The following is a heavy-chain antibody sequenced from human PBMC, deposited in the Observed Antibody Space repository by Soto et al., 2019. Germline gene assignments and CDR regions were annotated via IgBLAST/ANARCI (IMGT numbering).Heavy chain of an antibody. Sequence: PAETLSLTCAVYGGSFSGYYWNWIRQPPGKGLEGIGEIDHSGYTNDNPSRKSLVTISVDTSKNQCSLRLTSVTAADTAVYYCARVRDWSHPWGQGTLLTVSS. V-gene: IGHV4-34*01. CDR3: ARVRDWSHP. J-gene: IGHJ5*02. CDR1: GGSFSGYY. D-gene: IGHD3-9*01. CDR2: IDHSGYT.